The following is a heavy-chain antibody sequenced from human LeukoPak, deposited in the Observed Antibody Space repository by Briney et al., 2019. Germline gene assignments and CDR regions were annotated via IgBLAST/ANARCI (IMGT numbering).Heavy chain of an antibody. J-gene: IGHJ6*03. V-gene: IGHV4-4*07. CDR1: GGSISNYY. Sequence: KSSEALSLTCTVSGGSISNYYWSWIRQPAGKGLEWIGRIYSSGSTYYSPSLSSRVTMSIDRPKNQISLRLSSVTAADTATYYCVRDYCSTTICYKGVVSDYYYYMHVWAKGTTVTVSS. CDR2: IYSSGST. CDR3: VRDYCSTTICYKGVVSDYYYYMHV. D-gene: IGHD2-2*02.